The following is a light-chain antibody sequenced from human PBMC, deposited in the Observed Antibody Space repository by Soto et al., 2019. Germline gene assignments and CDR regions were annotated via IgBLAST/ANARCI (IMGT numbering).Light chain of an antibody. CDR1: QSVTSN. CDR2: GAS. J-gene: IGKJ1*01. CDR3: QQYNNWPPIT. Sequence: EIVLTQSPDTLAVSPGEVATLSCWASQSVTSNLAWYQQKRGQAPRLLIYGASTRATGIPARFSGSGSGTEFTLTISSLQSEDFAVYYCQQYNNWPPITFGQGTKVDIK. V-gene: IGKV3-15*01.